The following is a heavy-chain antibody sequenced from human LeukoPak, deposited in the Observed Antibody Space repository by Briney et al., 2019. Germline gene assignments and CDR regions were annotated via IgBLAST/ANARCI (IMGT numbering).Heavy chain of an antibody. CDR2: INHSGST. Sequence: GSLRLSCAASGFTFSSYAMSWIRQPPGKGLEWIGEINHSGSTNYNPSLKSRVTISVDTSKNQFSLKLSSVTAADTAVYYCARGTTDFWSGYSLFDYWGQGTLVTVSS. CDR3: ARGTTDFWSGYSLFDY. V-gene: IGHV4-34*01. J-gene: IGHJ4*02. CDR1: GFTFSSYA. D-gene: IGHD3-3*01.